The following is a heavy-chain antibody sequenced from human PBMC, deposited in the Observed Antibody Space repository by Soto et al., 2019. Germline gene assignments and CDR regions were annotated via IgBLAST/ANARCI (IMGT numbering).Heavy chain of an antibody. D-gene: IGHD3-22*01. V-gene: IGHV1-18*01. CDR3: ARARLHLYYYDSSGTRNIDY. CDR1: GYTLTNYG. J-gene: IGHJ4*02. Sequence: ASVKVSCKASGYTLTNYGISWVRQAPGQGLEWMGWISAYNGNTNYAQRLQGRVTMTTDTSTSTAYMELRSLRSDDTAVYYCARARLHLYYYDSSGTRNIDYWGQGTLVTVSS. CDR2: ISAYNGNT.